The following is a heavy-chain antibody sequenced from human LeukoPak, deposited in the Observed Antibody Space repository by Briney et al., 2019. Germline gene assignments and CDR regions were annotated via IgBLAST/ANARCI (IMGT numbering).Heavy chain of an antibody. V-gene: IGHV3-23*01. D-gene: IGHD6-13*01. CDR3: AKDGGPHVSSSCHFDY. J-gene: IGHJ4*02. Sequence: GGSLRLSCAASGFTFSSYAMSWVRQAPGKGLEWVSAISGSGGSTYYADSVKGRFTISRDNSKNTLYLQMNSLRAEDTAVYYCAKDGGPHVSSSCHFDYWGQGTLVTVSS. CDR1: GFTFSSYA. CDR2: ISGSGGST.